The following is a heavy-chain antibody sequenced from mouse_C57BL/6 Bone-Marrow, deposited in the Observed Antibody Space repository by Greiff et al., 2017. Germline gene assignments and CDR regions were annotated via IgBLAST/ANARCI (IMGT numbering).Heavy chain of an antibody. J-gene: IGHJ2*01. V-gene: IGHV1-82*01. CDR2: IYPGDGDT. CDR3: ATRGSYYFDY. CDR1: GYAFSSSW. Sequence: QVQLQQSGPELVKPGASVKISCKASGYAFSSSWMNWVKQRPGKGLEWIGRIYPGDGDTNYNGKFKGKATLTADKSSSTAYMQLSSLTSEDSAVYFCATRGSYYFDYWGQATTLTVSS.